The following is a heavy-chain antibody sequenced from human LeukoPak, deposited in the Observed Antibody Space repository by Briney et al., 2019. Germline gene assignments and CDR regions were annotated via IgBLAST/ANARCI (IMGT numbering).Heavy chain of an antibody. J-gene: IGHJ5*02. CDR3: AKDEATSCFDP. Sequence: PGGSLRLSCAASGFTVSSNYMSWVRQAPGKGLEWVSVIYSGGSTYYADSVKGRFTISRDNSKNTLYLQMNSLRAEDTAVYYCAKDEATSCFDPWGQGTLVTVSS. CDR1: GFTVSSNY. CDR2: IYSGGST. V-gene: IGHV3-53*01.